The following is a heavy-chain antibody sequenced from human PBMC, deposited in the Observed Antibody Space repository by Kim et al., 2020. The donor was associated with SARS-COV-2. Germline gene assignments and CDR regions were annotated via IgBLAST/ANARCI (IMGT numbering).Heavy chain of an antibody. CDR2: SVY. V-gene: IGHV6-1*01. Sequence: SVYEYAVSVNSRITITPDTAKNQFSLQLNSVTPEDTAVYFCSRSYVATIGAWGQGTLVTVSS. D-gene: IGHD5-12*01. CDR3: SRSYVATIGA. J-gene: IGHJ5*02.